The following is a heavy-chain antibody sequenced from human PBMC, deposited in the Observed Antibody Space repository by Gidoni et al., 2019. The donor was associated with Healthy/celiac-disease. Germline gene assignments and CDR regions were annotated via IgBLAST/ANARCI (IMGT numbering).Heavy chain of an antibody. D-gene: IGHD6-13*01. V-gene: IGHV3-33*01. CDR1: GFTFSSYG. CDR3: ARDIAAAGTDYFDY. J-gene: IGHJ4*02. CDR2: IWYDGSNK. Sequence: SCAASGFTFSSYGMHWVRQAPGKGLEWVAVIWYDGSNKYYADSGKGRFTISRDNSKNTLYLQMNSLRAEDTAVYYCARDIAAAGTDYFDYWGQGTLVTVSS.